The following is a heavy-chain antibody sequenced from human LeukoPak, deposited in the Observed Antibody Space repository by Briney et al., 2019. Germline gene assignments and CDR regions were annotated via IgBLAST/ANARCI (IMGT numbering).Heavy chain of an antibody. D-gene: IGHD5-12*01. J-gene: IGHJ4*02. V-gene: IGHV4-39*07. CDR2: IYYSGST. CDR3: ARAPYSGYDRPFDY. CDR1: GGSISSSSYY. Sequence: PSETLSLTCTVSGGSISSSSYYWGWIRQPPGKGLEWIGSIYYSGSTYYNPSLKRRVTISVDTSKNQFSLKLSSVTAADTAVYYCARAPYSGYDRPFDYWGQGTLVTVSS.